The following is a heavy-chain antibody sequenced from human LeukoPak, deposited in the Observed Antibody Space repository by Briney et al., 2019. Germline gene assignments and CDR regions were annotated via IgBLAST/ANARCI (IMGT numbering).Heavy chain of an antibody. D-gene: IGHD5-18*01. CDR3: AGQRTGVDTAMVNDWFDP. CDR1: GYTFTSYY. Sequence: ASVKVSCKASGYTFTSYYMHWVRQAPGQGLEWMGIINPSGGSTSYAQKFQGRVTMTRDTSTSTVYMELSSLRSEDTAVYYCAGQRTGVDTAMVNDWFDPWGQGTLVTVSS. V-gene: IGHV1-46*01. J-gene: IGHJ5*02. CDR2: INPSGGST.